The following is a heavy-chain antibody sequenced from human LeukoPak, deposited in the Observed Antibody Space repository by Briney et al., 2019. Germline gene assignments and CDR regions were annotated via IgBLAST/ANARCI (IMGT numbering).Heavy chain of an antibody. V-gene: IGHV3-30*04. CDR1: GFTFSSYA. D-gene: IGHD6-6*01. J-gene: IGHJ6*03. CDR3: ARVGIAARRIYYYMDV. Sequence: GGSLRLSCAASGFTFSSYAMHWVRQAPGKGLEGVAVISYDGSNKYYADSVKGRFTISRDNSKNTLYLQMNSLRAEDTAVYYCARVGIAARRIYYYMDVWGKGTTVTVFS. CDR2: ISYDGSNK.